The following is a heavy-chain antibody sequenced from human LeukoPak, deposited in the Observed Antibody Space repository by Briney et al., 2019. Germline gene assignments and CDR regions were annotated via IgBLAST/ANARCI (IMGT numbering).Heavy chain of an antibody. CDR1: GGSISSGRYY. V-gene: IGHV4-31*03. CDR3: ARDVPKKAPYGVDV. D-gene: IGHD2-2*01. CDR2: IYYSGST. Sequence: SETLSLTCTVSGGSISSGRYYWSWIRQHPGKGLEWLGYIYYSGSTYSNPSLKGRVTISMDTSKNLFSLKLTSVTAADTAVYYCARDVPKKAPYGVDVWGPGTTVIVSS. J-gene: IGHJ6*02.